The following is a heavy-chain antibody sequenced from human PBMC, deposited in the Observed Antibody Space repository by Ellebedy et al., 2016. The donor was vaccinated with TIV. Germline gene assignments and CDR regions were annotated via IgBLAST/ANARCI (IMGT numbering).Heavy chain of an antibody. D-gene: IGHD1-26*01. CDR2: IYPDDSDT. Sequence: GESLKISXTTSGYNFGKFYIGWVRQVPGKGLEWMGFIYPDDSDTNYSPSFRGRVTFSVDKSTRTAYLNWSSLKASDTAIYYCARRPRGGRASRRYLYFDLWGRGTLVTVSS. V-gene: IGHV5-51*01. J-gene: IGHJ2*01. CDR3: ARRPRGGRASRRYLYFDL. CDR1: GYNFGKFY.